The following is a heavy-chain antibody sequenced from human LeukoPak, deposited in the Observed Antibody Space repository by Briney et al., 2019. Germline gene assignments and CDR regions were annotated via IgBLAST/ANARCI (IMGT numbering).Heavy chain of an antibody. J-gene: IGHJ4*02. D-gene: IGHD2-8*01. V-gene: IGHV3-23*01. Sequence: GGSLRLSCAGSGFTFSSYAMSWVRQAPGKGLEWVSAISDTGATTYDADSVKGRFTISRDNSRSTLYLQMNSLRAEDTALYYCAKDTSIGRYSTNGVCSPFDYWGQGTLVTVSS. CDR1: GFTFSSYA. CDR3: AKDTSIGRYSTNGVCSPFDY. CDR2: ISDTGATT.